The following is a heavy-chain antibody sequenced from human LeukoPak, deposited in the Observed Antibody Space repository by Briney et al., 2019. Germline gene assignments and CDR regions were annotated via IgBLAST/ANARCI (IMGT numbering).Heavy chain of an antibody. CDR2: IKSKSDGGTS. CDR3: TTDPEEHPNV. CDR1: GFPGITFSNAW. Sequence: GGSLRLSCAASGFPGITFSNAWMNWVRQAPGKGLEWVGRIKSKSDGGTSDYAAPVKGRFTISRDDSKHRLFLQMNSLKSEDTAVYYCTTDPEEHPNVWGKGTTVTISS. J-gene: IGHJ6*03. D-gene: IGHD1-14*01. V-gene: IGHV3-15*01.